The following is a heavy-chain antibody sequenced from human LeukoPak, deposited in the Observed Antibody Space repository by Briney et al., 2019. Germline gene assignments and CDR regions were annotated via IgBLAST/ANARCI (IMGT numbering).Heavy chain of an antibody. CDR1: GGSISSYY. Sequence: PSETLSLTCTVSGGSISSYYWNWIRQPPGKGLEWIGYIYYSGSTKYNPSLKSRVTISVDTSKNQFSLKLSSVTAADTAVYYCARSRNWNWFDPWGQGTLVTVSS. V-gene: IGHV4-59*08. CDR3: ARSRNWNWFDP. CDR2: IYYSGST. D-gene: IGHD6-13*01. J-gene: IGHJ5*02.